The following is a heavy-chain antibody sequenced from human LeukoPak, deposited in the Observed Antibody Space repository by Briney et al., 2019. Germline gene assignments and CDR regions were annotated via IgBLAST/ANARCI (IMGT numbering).Heavy chain of an antibody. V-gene: IGHV3-23*01. D-gene: IGHD2-2*01. CDR1: GFTLSSYA. CDR3: AKVNYYQPYF. CDR2: IDVTTGGS. J-gene: IGHJ4*02. Sequence: GGSLRLSCAASGFTLSSYAMSWVRQAPGKGLEWVSTIDVTTGGSYYADSVKGRFTISRDTFRNTLYLQLNSLRVDDTAIYYCAKVNYYQPYFWGQGTLVTVSS.